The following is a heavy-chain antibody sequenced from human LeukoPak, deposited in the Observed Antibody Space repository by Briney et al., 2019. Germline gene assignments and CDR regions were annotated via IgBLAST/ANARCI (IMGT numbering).Heavy chain of an antibody. CDR1: GLTFSRYS. V-gene: IGHV3-48*01. J-gene: IGHJ4*02. D-gene: IGHD3-10*01. CDR3: ARDPGAGDY. Sequence: GGSLRLSCVASGLTFSRYSMKWVRQAPGKGLEWLSYISTNSKTIYYGASVKGRFAISRDNANNVLYLQMKSLRAEDTAVYYRARDPGAGDYWGQGTLVTVSS. CDR2: ISTNSKTI.